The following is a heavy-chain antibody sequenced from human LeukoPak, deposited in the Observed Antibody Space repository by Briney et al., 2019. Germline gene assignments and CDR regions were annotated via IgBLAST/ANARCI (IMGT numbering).Heavy chain of an antibody. Sequence: GGSLRLSCTASGFTFGDYVMSWVRQAPGKGLEWVGFIRSKAYGGTTEYAASVKGRFTISRDDSKSIAYLQMNSLKTEDTAVYYCTRDLSYYGSGSYYNYYYYMDVWGKGTTVTISS. D-gene: IGHD3-10*01. CDR2: IRSKAYGGTT. CDR1: GFTFGDYV. J-gene: IGHJ6*03. V-gene: IGHV3-49*04. CDR3: TRDLSYYGSGSYYNYYYYMDV.